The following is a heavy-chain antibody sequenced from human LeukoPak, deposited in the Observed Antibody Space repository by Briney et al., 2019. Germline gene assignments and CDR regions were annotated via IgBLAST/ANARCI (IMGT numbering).Heavy chain of an antibody. J-gene: IGHJ5*02. D-gene: IGHD2-15*01. CDR1: GGSVSSSTYY. CDR2: IYYTGHN. CDR3: ARQQCNGGSCYSRAIWFDP. V-gene: IGHV4-39*01. Sequence: SETLSLTCTVSGGSVSSSTYYWGWIRQPPGKGLEWIASIYYTGHNYYNPSLKSRVTTSVDTSKNHFSLNLNSVTAADTAVYYCARQQCNGGSCYSRAIWFDPWGQGTLVSVPS.